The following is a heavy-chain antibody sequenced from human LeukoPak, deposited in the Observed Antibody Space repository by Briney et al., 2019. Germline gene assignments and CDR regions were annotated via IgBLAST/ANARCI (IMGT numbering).Heavy chain of an antibody. D-gene: IGHD3-3*01. Sequence: SQTLSLTCTVSGVSLSSGDYYWSWIRQPPGKGLEWIGYIYYSESTYYNPSLQSRVTISVGTSKNQFSLKLSSVTAADTAVYYCARASTYYDFWSGYLWGQGTLVTVSS. CDR3: ARASTYYDFWSGYL. V-gene: IGHV4-30-4*08. J-gene: IGHJ4*02. CDR2: IYYSEST. CDR1: GVSLSSGDYY.